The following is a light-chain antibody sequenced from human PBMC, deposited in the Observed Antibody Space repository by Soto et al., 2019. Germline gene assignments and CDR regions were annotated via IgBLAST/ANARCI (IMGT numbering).Light chain of an antibody. V-gene: IGLV3-1*01. J-gene: IGLJ2*01. Sequence: SYELTQPPSVSVSPGQTASITCSGDKLGDKYACWYQQKPGQSPVLVIYQDSKRPSGIPERFSGSNSGNTATLTISGTQAMDEADYYCQAWDSSIVFGGGTTLPVL. CDR1: KLGDKY. CDR2: QDS. CDR3: QAWDSSIV.